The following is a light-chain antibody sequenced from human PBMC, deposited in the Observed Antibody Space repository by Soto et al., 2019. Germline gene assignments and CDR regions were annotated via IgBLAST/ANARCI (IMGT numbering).Light chain of an antibody. CDR2: GAS. Sequence: EILMTQSPATVSVSPGGTATLSCRGSQPIASNVAWYQQRPGQPPRLLIFGASTRASDVPDGFTGSGSGTQCTLTIASLHSEDLGVYFCQQYNNWPYTFGQGTKVDIK. V-gene: IGKV3-15*01. CDR3: QQYNNWPYT. CDR1: QPIASN. J-gene: IGKJ2*01.